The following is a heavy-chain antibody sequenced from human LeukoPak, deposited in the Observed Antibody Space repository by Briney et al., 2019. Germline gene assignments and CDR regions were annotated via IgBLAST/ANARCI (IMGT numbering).Heavy chain of an antibody. J-gene: IGHJ5*02. CDR1: GYSISSGYY. Sequence: PSETLSLTCTVSGYSISSGYYWGWIRQPPGKGLEWIGEINHSGSTNYNPSLKSRLTISVDTSKNQFSLKLSSVTAADTAVYFCARSPHIWFAERGWFDPWGQGTLVTVSS. CDR2: INHSGST. D-gene: IGHD3-10*01. CDR3: ARSPHIWFAERGWFDP. V-gene: IGHV4-38-2*02.